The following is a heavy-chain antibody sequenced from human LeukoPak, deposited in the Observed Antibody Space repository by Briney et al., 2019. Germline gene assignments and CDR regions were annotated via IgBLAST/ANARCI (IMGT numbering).Heavy chain of an antibody. J-gene: IGHJ4*02. V-gene: IGHV1-46*01. Sequence: GASVKVSFKASGYTSTNNYLHWVRQAPGQGLEWMGMIYPRDGSTSYAQNFQGRVTVTRDTSTTTVHMELRGLRSEDTAVYYCARDQEGFDYWGQGTVVTVSS. CDR1: GYTSTNNY. CDR3: ARDQEGFDY. CDR2: IYPRDGST.